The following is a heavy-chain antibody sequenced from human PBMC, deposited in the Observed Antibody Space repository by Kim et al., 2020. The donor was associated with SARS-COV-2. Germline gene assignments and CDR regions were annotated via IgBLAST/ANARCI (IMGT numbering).Heavy chain of an antibody. Sequence: GGSLRLSCAASGFTFGTYWMSWVRQAPGKGLEWVANIKQDGSEKHYVDSVKGRFTISRDNAKNSLYLQMDSLRAEDTAVYYCARNGAETSYRPNDYWGQGTLVTVSS. D-gene: IGHD2-8*01. V-gene: IGHV3-7*01. CDR2: IKQDGSEK. J-gene: IGHJ4*02. CDR1: GFTFGTYW. CDR3: ARNGAETSYRPNDY.